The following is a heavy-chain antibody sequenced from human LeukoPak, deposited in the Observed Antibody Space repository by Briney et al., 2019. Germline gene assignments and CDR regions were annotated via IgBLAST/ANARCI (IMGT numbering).Heavy chain of an antibody. CDR2: INSDGSST. Sequence: PGGSLRLSCAASGFTFSSYWMHWVPQAPGKGLVWVSRINSDGSSTSYADSVKGRFTISRDNAKNTLYLQMNSLRAEDTAVYYCASLDSSGYYYFDYWGQGTLVTVSS. CDR3: ASLDSSGYYYFDY. D-gene: IGHD3-22*01. J-gene: IGHJ4*02. CDR1: GFTFSSYW. V-gene: IGHV3-74*01.